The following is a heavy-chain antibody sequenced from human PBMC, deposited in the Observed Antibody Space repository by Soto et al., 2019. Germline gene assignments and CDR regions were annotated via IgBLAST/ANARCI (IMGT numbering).Heavy chain of an antibody. CDR2: ITQNSGDT. CDR1: GYIFTGYF. D-gene: IGHD4-17*01. J-gene: IGHJ4*03. CDR3: VRWGYGPNSLQX. Sequence: ASVKVSCKTSGYIFTGYFIHWVRQTPGQGLQWLGRITQNSGDTKYGQTFQGRVTLTRDTSASTAYMELSGLRADDTALYYCVRWGYGPNSLQXWGQVTLVTVSX. V-gene: IGHV1-2*06.